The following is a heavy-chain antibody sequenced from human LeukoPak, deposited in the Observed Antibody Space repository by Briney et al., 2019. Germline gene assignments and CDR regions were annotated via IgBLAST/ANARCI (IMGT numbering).Heavy chain of an antibody. CDR3: ARTPRITMVRGPYYYYYYMDV. D-gene: IGHD3-10*01. V-gene: IGHV4-59*01. CDR2: IYYSGST. J-gene: IGHJ6*03. Sequence: SETLSLTCTVSGGSISSYYWSWIRQPPGKGLEWIGYIYYSGSTNYNPSLKSRVTISVDTSKNQFSLKLSSVTAADTAVYYCARTPRITMVRGPYYYYYYMDVWGKGTTVTVSS. CDR1: GGSISSYY.